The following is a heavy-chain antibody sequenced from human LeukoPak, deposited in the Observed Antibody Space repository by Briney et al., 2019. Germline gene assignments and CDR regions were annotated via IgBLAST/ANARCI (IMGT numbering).Heavy chain of an antibody. J-gene: IGHJ6*03. V-gene: IGHV4-39*07. CDR1: GGSISSSSYY. CDR2: IYYSGST. Sequence: SETLSLTCTVSGGSISSSSYYWGWIRQPPGKGLEWIGSIYYSGSTYYNPSLKSRVTISVDTSKNQFSLKLSSVTAADTAVYYCARVVRGYYYYMDVWGKGTTVTVSS. D-gene: IGHD6-6*01. CDR3: ARVVRGYYYYMDV.